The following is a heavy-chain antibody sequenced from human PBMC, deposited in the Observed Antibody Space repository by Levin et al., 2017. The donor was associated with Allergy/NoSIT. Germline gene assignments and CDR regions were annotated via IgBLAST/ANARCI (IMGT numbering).Heavy chain of an antibody. J-gene: IGHJ5*02. CDR1: GFTFSNYW. D-gene: IGHD1-20*01. V-gene: IGHV3-7*01. Sequence: GESLKISCATSGFTFSNYWMSWVRQAPGKGLEWVANIKQDGSEKDYVGSVKGRFTISRDNAKNSLYLQMNSLRAEDTAVYYCAKIGEGYNWTWFDPWGQGTLVIVSS. CDR3: AKIGEGYNWTWFDP. CDR2: IKQDGSEK.